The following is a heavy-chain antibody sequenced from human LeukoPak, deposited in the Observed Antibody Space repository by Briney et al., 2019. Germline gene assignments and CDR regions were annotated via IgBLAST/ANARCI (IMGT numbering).Heavy chain of an antibody. J-gene: IGHJ4*02. D-gene: IGHD2-15*01. CDR2: ISYDGSNK. CDR1: GFTFSSYA. Sequence: GSLRLSCAASGFTFSSYAMHWVRQAPGKGLEWVAVISYDGSNKYYADSVKGRFTISRDNSKNTLYLQMNSLRAEDTAVYYCARAAEVVAATWDYWGQGTLVSVLS. CDR3: ARAAEVVAATWDY. V-gene: IGHV3-30*04.